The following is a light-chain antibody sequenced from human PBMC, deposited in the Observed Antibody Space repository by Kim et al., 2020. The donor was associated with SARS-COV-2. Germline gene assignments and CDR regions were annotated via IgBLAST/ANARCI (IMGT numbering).Light chain of an antibody. Sequence: SYELTQPLSVSVALGQTAKIPCGGMNIGGKNVHWYQQKAGQAPLLVIFRDITRPSGIPERFSHSNSGNAATLTITGAQAGDEADYYCLVWDTGTLVFGGG. V-gene: IGLV3-9*01. CDR1: NIGGKN. CDR2: RDI. CDR3: LVWDTGTLV. J-gene: IGLJ3*02.